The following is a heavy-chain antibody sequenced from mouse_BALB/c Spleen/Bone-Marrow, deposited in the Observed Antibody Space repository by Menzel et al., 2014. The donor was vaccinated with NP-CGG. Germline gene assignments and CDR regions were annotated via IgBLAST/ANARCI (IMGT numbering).Heavy chain of an antibody. D-gene: IGHD2-14*01. J-gene: IGHJ3*01. V-gene: IGHV14-3*02. CDR2: IDPANGNT. CDR1: GFNIKDTY. Sequence: EVQLQESGAELVKPGASVKLSCTASGFNIKDTYMHWEKQRPEQGLEWIGRIDPANGNTKYDPKFQGKATITADPSSNTAYLQLSSLTSEDTAVYYCATYYRYDRRFAYWGQGTLVTVSA. CDR3: ATYYRYDRRFAY.